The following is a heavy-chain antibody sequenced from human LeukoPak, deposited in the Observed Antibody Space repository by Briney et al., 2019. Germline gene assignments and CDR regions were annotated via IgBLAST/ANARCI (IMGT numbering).Heavy chain of an antibody. CDR3: ARKDCSGGSCPTDY. Sequence: PGGSLLLSCAASGFTFSSYSMNWVRQAPGKGLEWVSSISSSSSSYIYYADSVKGRFTISRDNAKNSLYVQMDSLRVEDTAVYYCARKDCSGGSCPTDYWGQGTLVTVSS. CDR2: ISSSSSSYI. V-gene: IGHV3-21*01. CDR1: GFTFSSYS. D-gene: IGHD2-15*01. J-gene: IGHJ4*02.